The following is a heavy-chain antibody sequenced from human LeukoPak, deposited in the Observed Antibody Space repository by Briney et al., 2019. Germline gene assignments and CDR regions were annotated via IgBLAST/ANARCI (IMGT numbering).Heavy chain of an antibody. D-gene: IGHD2-2*01. CDR2: IYTSGST. Sequence: SETLSLTCTVSGGSISRGSYYWSWIRQPAGKGLEWIGRIYTSGSTNYNPSLKSRVTISVDTSKNQFSLKLSSVTAADTAVYYCAREVEVPAAMPANDAFDIWGQGTMVTVSS. CDR3: AREVEVPAAMPANDAFDI. V-gene: IGHV4-61*02. J-gene: IGHJ3*02. CDR1: GGSISRGSYY.